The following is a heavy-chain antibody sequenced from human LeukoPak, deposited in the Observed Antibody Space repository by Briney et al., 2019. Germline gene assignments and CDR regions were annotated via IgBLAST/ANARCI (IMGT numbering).Heavy chain of an antibody. CDR3: ARDAGYYGSASYYDAFDI. Sequence: PGGSLRLSCAASGFTVSSNYMSWVRQAPGKGLEWVSVIYSGGSTYYADSVKGRFTISRDNSKNTLYLQMNSLRAEDTAVYYCARDAGYYGSASYYDAFDIWGQGTMVTVSS. CDR2: IYSGGST. D-gene: IGHD3-10*01. J-gene: IGHJ3*02. CDR1: GFTVSSNY. V-gene: IGHV3-66*01.